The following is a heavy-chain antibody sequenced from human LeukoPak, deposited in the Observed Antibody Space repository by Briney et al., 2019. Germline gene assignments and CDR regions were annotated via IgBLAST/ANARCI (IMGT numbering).Heavy chain of an antibody. J-gene: IGHJ4*02. CDR1: GFTFSSYA. CDR3: AKAHRTYYDFWSGYYTFDY. V-gene: IGHV3-23*01. D-gene: IGHD3-3*01. Sequence: GGSLRLSCAASGFTFSSYAMSWVRQAPGKGLEWVSAISGSGGSTYYADSVKGRFTISRDNSKNTLYLQMNSLRAEDTAVYYCAKAHRTYYDFWSGYYTFDYWGQGTLVTVSS. CDR2: ISGSGGST.